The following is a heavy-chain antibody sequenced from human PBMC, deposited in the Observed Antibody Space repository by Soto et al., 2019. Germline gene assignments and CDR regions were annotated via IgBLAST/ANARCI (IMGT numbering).Heavy chain of an antibody. CDR2: ISSSSSVI. CDR3: ARDLSWGSIWYYYMDV. V-gene: IGHV3-48*01. J-gene: IGHJ6*03. CDR1: GFILSDCA. Sequence: EVQLVESGGGLVQPGGSLRLSCATSGFILSDCAMNWVRQAPGKGLEWVSYISSSSSVIDYADSVKGRFTVSRDNARNSMYLQMNSLRAEDTTVYYGARDLSWGSIWYYYMDVWGKGTTVTVSS. D-gene: IGHD3-16*01.